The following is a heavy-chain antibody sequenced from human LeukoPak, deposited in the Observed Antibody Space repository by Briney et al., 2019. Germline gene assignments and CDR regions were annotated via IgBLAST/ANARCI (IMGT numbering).Heavy chain of an antibody. CDR3: ARHGGDYYYDSSGLPRDDAFDI. J-gene: IGHJ3*02. V-gene: IGHV4-59*08. D-gene: IGHD3-22*01. CDR2: IYYSGST. CDR1: GGSISSYY. Sequence: PSETLSLTCTVSGGSISSYYWSWIRQPPGKGLEWIGYIYYSGSTNYNPSLKSRVTISVDTSKNQFSLKLSSVTAADTAVYYCARHGGDYYYDSSGLPRDDAFDIWGQGTMVTVSS.